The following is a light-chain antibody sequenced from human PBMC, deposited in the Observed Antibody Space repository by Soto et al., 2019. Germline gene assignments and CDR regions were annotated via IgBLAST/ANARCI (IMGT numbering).Light chain of an antibody. CDR2: SNT. J-gene: IGLJ2*01. CDR3: AAWDDSLNGVV. CDR1: SSNIGSHT. V-gene: IGLV1-44*01. Sequence: YVLTQPPSASGTPGQTIAISCSGGSSNIGSHTVNWYQQLPGTAPRLLIYSNTQRPSGVPDRFSGSKSGTSASLAISGLQSEYEGDYYCAAWDDSLNGVVFGGGTKLTVL.